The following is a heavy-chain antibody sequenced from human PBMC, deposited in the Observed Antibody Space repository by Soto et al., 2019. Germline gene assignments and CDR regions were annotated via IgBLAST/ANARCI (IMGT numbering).Heavy chain of an antibody. D-gene: IGHD6-13*01. CDR1: GFTFASYA. CDR3: AKGLSIAAAGTFDY. CDR2: ISGSGGNT. V-gene: IGHV3-23*01. J-gene: IGHJ4*02. Sequence: GVLKLSCAASGFTFASYAMSWVRQAPGKGLEWVSGISGSGGNTYNADSVKGRFTISRDNSKNTLYLDMISLRAEDTAVYYCAKGLSIAAAGTFDYWGQGTRGTVSS.